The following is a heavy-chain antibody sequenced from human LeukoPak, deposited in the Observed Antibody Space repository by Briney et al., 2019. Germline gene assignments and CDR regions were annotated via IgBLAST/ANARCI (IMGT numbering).Heavy chain of an antibody. V-gene: IGHV4-38-2*01. CDR3: ARGGSYYYDSSGYYAFDI. CDR1: GYSISSGYY. D-gene: IGHD3-22*01. J-gene: IGHJ3*02. Sequence: SETLSLTCAVSGYSISSGYYWGWIRQPPGKGLEWIGSIYHSGSTYYNPSIKSRVTISVDTSKNQFSLKLSSVTAADTAVYYCARGGSYYYDSSGYYAFDIWGQGTMVTVSS. CDR2: IYHSGST.